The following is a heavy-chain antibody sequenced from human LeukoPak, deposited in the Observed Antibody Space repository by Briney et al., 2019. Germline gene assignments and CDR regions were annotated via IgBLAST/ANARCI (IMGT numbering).Heavy chain of an antibody. Sequence: PGGSLRLSCAASGFTFSSHSMNWVRQAPGKGLEWVSTITTSDGNTYYADSVKGRFTVSRDNSKNTLYLQMNSLRAEDTAVYYCAKDGGLWVSAHWGDSWGRGTLVTVSS. CDR3: AKDGGLWVSAHWGDS. V-gene: IGHV3-23*01. D-gene: IGHD7-27*01. CDR2: ITTSDGNT. CDR1: GFTFSSHS. J-gene: IGHJ4*02.